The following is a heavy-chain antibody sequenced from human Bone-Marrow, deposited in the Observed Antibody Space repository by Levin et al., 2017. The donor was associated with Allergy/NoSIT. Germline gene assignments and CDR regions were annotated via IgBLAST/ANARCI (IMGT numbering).Heavy chain of an antibody. CDR2: ISDDGRSI. D-gene: IGHD2-2*01. Sequence: GGSLRLSCAASGFSFINYDMNWVRQAPGKGPEWVSFISDDGRSIYYADSVKGRFTISRDNAKNSLNLQMSSLRVEDTAVYYCARVYCLSTSCPLGDFYGMDVWGQGTTVTVSS. CDR1: GFSFINYD. J-gene: IGHJ6*02. CDR3: ARVYCLSTSCPLGDFYGMDV. V-gene: IGHV3-48*03.